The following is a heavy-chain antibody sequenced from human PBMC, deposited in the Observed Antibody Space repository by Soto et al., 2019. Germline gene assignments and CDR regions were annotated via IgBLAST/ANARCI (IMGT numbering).Heavy chain of an antibody. J-gene: IGHJ4*02. CDR1: GYTLTELS. Sequence: GASVKVSCKVSGYTLTELSMHWVRQAPGKGLEWMGGFDPEDGETIYAQKFQGRVTMTEDTSTDTAYMVLSSVRSEDTAVYYCVTSLVFPCLFDYWGELTLVTVCS. V-gene: IGHV1-24*01. D-gene: IGHD3-16*02. CDR3: VTSLVFPCLFDY. CDR2: FDPEDGET.